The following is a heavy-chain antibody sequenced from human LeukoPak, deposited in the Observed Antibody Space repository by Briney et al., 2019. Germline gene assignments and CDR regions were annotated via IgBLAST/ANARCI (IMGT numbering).Heavy chain of an antibody. Sequence: PSETLSLTCTVSGGSISSSSYYWGWIRQPPGKGLEWIGSIYYSGSTYYNPSLKSRVTISVDTSKNQFSPKLSSVTAADTAVYYCARDLTASLLWFGEQFDPWGQGTLVTVSS. J-gene: IGHJ5*02. V-gene: IGHV4-39*07. CDR2: IYYSGST. CDR1: GGSISSSSYY. D-gene: IGHD3-10*01. CDR3: ARDLTASLLWFGEQFDP.